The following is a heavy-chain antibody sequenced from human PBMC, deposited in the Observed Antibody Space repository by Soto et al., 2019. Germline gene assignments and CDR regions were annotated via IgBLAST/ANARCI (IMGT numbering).Heavy chain of an antibody. J-gene: IGHJ6*02. CDR1: GFTFSSYG. V-gene: IGHV3-33*01. D-gene: IGHD2-15*01. Sequence: QVQLVESGGGVVQPGRSLRLSCAASGFTFSSYGMHWVRQAPGKGLEWVAVIWYDGSNKYYADSVKGRFTISRDNSKNPLYLQMNSLRAEDTAVYYCASHEPRYCSGGSCHHYYYGMDVWGQGTTVTVSS. CDR3: ASHEPRYCSGGSCHHYYYGMDV. CDR2: IWYDGSNK.